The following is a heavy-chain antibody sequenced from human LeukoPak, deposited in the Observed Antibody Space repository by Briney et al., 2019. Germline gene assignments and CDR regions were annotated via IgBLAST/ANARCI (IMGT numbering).Heavy chain of an antibody. CDR1: GYTFTTYD. CDR3: ARVAGSIDY. V-gene: IGHV1-8*03. CDR2: TNPNSGST. D-gene: IGHD6-19*01. Sequence: ASVKVSCKASGYTFTTYDINWVRQATGQGLEWMGWTNPNSGSTGYAQKFQGRLTITRSTSISTAYMELSSLTSGDTAVYYCARVAGSIDYWGQGTLVTVSS. J-gene: IGHJ4*02.